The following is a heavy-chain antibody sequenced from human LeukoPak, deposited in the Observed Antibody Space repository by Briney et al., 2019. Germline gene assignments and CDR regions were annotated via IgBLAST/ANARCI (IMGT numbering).Heavy chain of an antibody. D-gene: IGHD3-22*01. CDR3: ARINSSGYYYYFDY. CDR1: GGSISSYY. CDR2: IYTSGST. J-gene: IGHJ4*02. Sequence: SETLSLTCTVSGGSISSYYWSWIRQPAGKGLEWIGRIYTSGSTNYNPSLKSRVTMSVDTSKNQFSLKRSSVTAADTAVYYCARINSSGYYYYFDYWGQGTLVTVSS. V-gene: IGHV4-4*07.